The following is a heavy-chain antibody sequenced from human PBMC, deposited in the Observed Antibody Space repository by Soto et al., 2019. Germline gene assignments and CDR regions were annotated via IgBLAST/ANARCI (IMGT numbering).Heavy chain of an antibody. CDR2: VSPYNGNA. CDR1: GYTFSNYA. CDR3: ARDLSLIMVAPAY. J-gene: IGHJ4*02. Sequence: ASVKVSCKTSGYTFSNYAISWVRQAPGQGLEWMGWVSPYNGNANYTEKFQGRVSMTTDTSTTTAYMELTSLTSDDTAIYYCARDLSLIMVAPAYWGQGTLVTVYS. D-gene: IGHD2-8*01. V-gene: IGHV1-18*04.